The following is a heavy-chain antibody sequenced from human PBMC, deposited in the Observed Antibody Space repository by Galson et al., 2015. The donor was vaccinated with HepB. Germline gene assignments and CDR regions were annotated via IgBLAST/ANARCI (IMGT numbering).Heavy chain of an antibody. Sequence: SVKVSCKASGYTFTSYYMHWVRQAPGQGLEWMGIINPSGGSTSYAQKFQGRVTMTRDTSTSTVYMELSSLRSEDTAVYYCARDDRSDFWSGYQGYWGQGTLVTVSS. D-gene: IGHD3-3*01. CDR3: ARDDRSDFWSGYQGY. V-gene: IGHV1-46*01. CDR2: INPSGGST. J-gene: IGHJ4*02. CDR1: GYTFTSYY.